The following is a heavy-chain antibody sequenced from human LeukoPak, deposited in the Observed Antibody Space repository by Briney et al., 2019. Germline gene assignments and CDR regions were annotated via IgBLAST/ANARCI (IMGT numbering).Heavy chain of an antibody. CDR2: IFPSSDEI. Sequence: RPGGSLRLSCAASGFTFSSYTMNWVRQPPGKGLEWVSSIFPSSDEIHYADSVKGRFTISRDNSRSTLSLQMDSLRAEDTATYYCATYRQIQVPFEFWGQGELVTVSS. CDR1: GFTFSSYT. J-gene: IGHJ4*02. D-gene: IGHD5-18*01. CDR3: ATYRQIQVPFEF. V-gene: IGHV3-23*01.